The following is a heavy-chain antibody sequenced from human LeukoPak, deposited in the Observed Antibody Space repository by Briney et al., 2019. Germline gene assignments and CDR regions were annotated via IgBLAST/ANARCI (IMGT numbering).Heavy chain of an antibody. Sequence: SETLFLTCTVSGGSISSGGYYWSWIRQHPGKGLEWIGYIYYSGSTYYNPSLKSRVTISVDTSKNQFSLKLSSVTAADTAVYYCASGYGGRRVFDYWGQGTLVTVSS. CDR3: ASGYGGRRVFDY. CDR2: IYYSGST. D-gene: IGHD4-23*01. V-gene: IGHV4-31*03. CDR1: GGSISSGGYY. J-gene: IGHJ4*02.